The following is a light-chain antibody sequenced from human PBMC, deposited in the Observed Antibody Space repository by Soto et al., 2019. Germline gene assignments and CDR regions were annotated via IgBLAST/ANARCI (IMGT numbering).Light chain of an antibody. CDR3: QQYTYSPWT. J-gene: IGKJ1*01. Sequence: EVVLTQSPGPLSLSPGERATLSCRASQSVSSGYLGWYQQKPGQAPRLLIYGASSRATVIPDRFSGSGSGTDFTLTISRREPEDFAVYFCQQYTYSPWTFGQGTKVEIK. CDR1: QSVSSGY. CDR2: GAS. V-gene: IGKV3-20*01.